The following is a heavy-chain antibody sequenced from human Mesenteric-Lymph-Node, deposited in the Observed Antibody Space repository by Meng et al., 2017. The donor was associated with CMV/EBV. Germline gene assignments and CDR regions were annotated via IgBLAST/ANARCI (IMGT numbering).Heavy chain of an antibody. CDR3: ARANSSSWLYYYYYYGMDV. V-gene: IGHV1-18*04. J-gene: IGHJ6*02. Sequence: GESLKISCKGSGYSFTSYWIGWVRQAPGQGLEWMGWISAYNGNTNYAQKLQGRVTMTTDTSTSTAYMELRSLRSDDTAVYYCARANSSSWLYYYYYYGMDVWGQGTTVTVSS. CDR1: GYSFTSYW. D-gene: IGHD6-13*01. CDR2: ISAYNGNT.